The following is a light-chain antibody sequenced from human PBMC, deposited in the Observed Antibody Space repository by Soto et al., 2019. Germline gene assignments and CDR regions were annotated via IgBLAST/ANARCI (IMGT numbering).Light chain of an antibody. Sequence: DIQLTQSPSFLSASVGDRVTITCRASQDISIYLAWYQQKPGKAPNLLIYAASTLQSGVPSRFSGSGSGTGFTLTISSLQPEDFATYYCQQLNTYPETFGQGTKVDIK. CDR3: QQLNTYPET. J-gene: IGKJ1*01. V-gene: IGKV1-9*01. CDR1: QDISIY. CDR2: AAS.